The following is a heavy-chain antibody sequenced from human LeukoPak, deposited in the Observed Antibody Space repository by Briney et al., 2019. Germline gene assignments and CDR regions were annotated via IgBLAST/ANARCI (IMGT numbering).Heavy chain of an antibody. J-gene: IGHJ4*02. D-gene: IGHD2-21*01. CDR1: GYSFTSYW. CDR2: IYPGDSDT. V-gene: IGHV5-51*01. Sequence: KIGESLKISCKGSGYSFTSYWIGWVRQMPGKGLEWMGIIYPGDSDTRYSPSFQGQVTISADKSISTAYLQWSSLKASDTAMYYCASTYCSRGEWYYFDYWGQGTLVTVSS. CDR3: ASTYCSRGEWYYFDY.